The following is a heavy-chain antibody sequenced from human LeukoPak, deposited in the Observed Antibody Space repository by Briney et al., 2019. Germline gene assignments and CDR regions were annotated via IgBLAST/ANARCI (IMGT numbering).Heavy chain of an antibody. V-gene: IGHV1-2*02. CDR3: ARGMSAPPAALYYYYYYYMDV. CDR1: GYTFTGYY. J-gene: IGHJ6*03. D-gene: IGHD2-2*01. CDR2: INPNSGGT. Sequence: GASVKVSCKASGYTFTGYYMHWVRQAPGQGLEWMGWINPNSGGTNYAQKFQGRVTMTRDTSISTAYMGLSRLRSDDTAVYYCARGMSAPPAALYYYYYYYMDVWGKGTTVTVSS.